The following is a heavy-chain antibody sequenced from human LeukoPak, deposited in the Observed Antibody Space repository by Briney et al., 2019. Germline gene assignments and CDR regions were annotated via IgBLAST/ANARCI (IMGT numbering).Heavy chain of an antibody. CDR3: AKDHYYDNSGYYHGFEY. J-gene: IGHJ4*02. V-gene: IGHV3-30*18. CDR2: ISYDGSNK. Sequence: GGSLRLSCAASGFTFSSYGMHWVRQAPGKGLEWVAVISYDGSNKYYADSVKGRFTISRDNSKNTLYLQMNSLRAEDTAVYFCAKDHYYDNSGYYHGFEYWGQGTLVTVSS. CDR1: GFTFSSYG. D-gene: IGHD3-22*01.